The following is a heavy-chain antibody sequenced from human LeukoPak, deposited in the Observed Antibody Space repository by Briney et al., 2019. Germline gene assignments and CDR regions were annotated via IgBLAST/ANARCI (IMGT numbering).Heavy chain of an antibody. CDR2: INSDGSST. CDR3: ARDGGATLFSGVDY. Sequence: PGGSLRLSCAPSGFTFSSYWMHWVRQAPGKGLVCVSRINSDGSSTSYADSVKGRSTISRDNAKHTLYLQMNSLRAEATAVYYCARDGGATLFSGVDYWGQGTLVTVSS. D-gene: IGHD1-26*01. J-gene: IGHJ4*02. V-gene: IGHV3-74*01. CDR1: GFTFSSYW.